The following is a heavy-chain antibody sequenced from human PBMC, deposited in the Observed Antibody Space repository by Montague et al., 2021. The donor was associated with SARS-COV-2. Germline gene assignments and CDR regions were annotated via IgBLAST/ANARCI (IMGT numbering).Heavy chain of an antibody. Sequence: SETLSPTCSVSGDSIRSSGYYWGWLRQPPGKGLEWTGTVYYSGSTNYNPSLKSRVTMPVDTSKNQFSLELRSVTAADTAVYYCARLGFVELWLNLGWFDPWGQGTLVTVSS. J-gene: IGHJ5*02. D-gene: IGHD3-16*02. V-gene: IGHV4-39*01. CDR3: ARLGFVELWLNLGWFDP. CDR2: VYYSGST. CDR1: GDSIRSSGYY.